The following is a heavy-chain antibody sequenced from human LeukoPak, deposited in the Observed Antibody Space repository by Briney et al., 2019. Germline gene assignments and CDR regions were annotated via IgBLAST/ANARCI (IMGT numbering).Heavy chain of an antibody. V-gene: IGHV4-59*01. Sequence: PSETLSLTCTVSGGSISTYYWSWLRQPPGKGLEWIGYIYYTGSTNYNPSLKSRVTISGDTYKNQFSLKLSSVTAADTAVYYCVREFDYWGQGTLVTVSS. CDR3: VREFDY. CDR1: GGSISTYY. J-gene: IGHJ4*02. CDR2: IYYTGST.